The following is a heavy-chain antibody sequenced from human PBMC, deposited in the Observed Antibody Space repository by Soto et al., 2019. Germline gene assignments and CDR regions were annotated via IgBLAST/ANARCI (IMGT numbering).Heavy chain of an antibody. CDR2: IIPIYGTV. Sequence: QVQLVQSGAEVKKPGSSVKVSCKASGGTFSSYAISWVRQAPGQGLEWMGGIIPIYGTVNYAQKFQGRVTIPADESTSTAYMELSSLRSEDTAVYYCARDSYHYDSSGYFDYWGQGTLVTVSS. J-gene: IGHJ4*02. CDR1: GGTFSSYA. V-gene: IGHV1-69*12. D-gene: IGHD3-22*01. CDR3: ARDSYHYDSSGYFDY.